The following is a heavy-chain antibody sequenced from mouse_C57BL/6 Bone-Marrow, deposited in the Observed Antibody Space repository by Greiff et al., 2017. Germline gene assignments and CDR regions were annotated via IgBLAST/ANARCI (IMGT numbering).Heavy chain of an antibody. Sequence: EVKLQESGAELVRPGASVKLSCTASGFNIKDDYMHWVKQRPEQGLEWIGWIDPENGDTEYASKFQGKATITADTSSNTAYLQLSSLTSEDTAVYYCTFIYYGYAYFDYWGQGTTLTGSS. CDR3: TFIYYGYAYFDY. D-gene: IGHD2-2*01. V-gene: IGHV14-4*01. CDR2: IDPENGDT. CDR1: GFNIKDDY. J-gene: IGHJ2*01.